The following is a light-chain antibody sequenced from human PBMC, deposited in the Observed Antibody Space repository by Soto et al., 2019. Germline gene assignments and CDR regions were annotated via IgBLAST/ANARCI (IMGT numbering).Light chain of an antibody. V-gene: IGLV2-14*01. CDR1: SNYVGGYNY. J-gene: IGLJ1*01. CDR3: SSYTSSTLYV. Sequence: GPAPPGPRAWVPGESVTISRTGTSNYVGGYNYVSWYQQHPGKAPKLMIYDVSNRPSGVSNRFSGSKSGNTASLTISGLQAEDEADYYCSSYTSSTLYVFGTGTKVTVL. CDR2: DVS.